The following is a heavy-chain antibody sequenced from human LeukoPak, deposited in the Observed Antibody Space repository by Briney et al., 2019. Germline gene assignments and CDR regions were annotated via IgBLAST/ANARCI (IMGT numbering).Heavy chain of an antibody. V-gene: IGHV3-30*02. CDR2: IHDDGSDK. J-gene: IGHJ4*02. D-gene: IGHD3-3*01. CDR1: GFTFSSYA. Sequence: GGSLRLSCTGSGFTFSSYAMHWVRRAPGKGLEWVSFIHDDGSDKDYADSVKGRFTISRDNAKNSLYLQMNSLRAEDTALYYCARGLSYEKSIFDYWGQGTLVTISS. CDR3: ARGLSYEKSIFDY.